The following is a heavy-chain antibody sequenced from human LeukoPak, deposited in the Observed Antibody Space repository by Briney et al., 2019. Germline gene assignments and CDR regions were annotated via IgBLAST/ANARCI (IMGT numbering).Heavy chain of an antibody. CDR3: ASAEIVVVRALDY. CDR1: GFTFSSYA. V-gene: IGHV3-30-3*01. Sequence: GGSLRLSCAASGFTFSSYAMHWVRQAPGKGLEWVAVISYDGSNKYYADSVKGRFTISRDNSKNTLYLQMNSLRAEDTAVYYCASAEIVVVRALDYWGQGALVTVAS. D-gene: IGHD3-22*01. J-gene: IGHJ4*02. CDR2: ISYDGSNK.